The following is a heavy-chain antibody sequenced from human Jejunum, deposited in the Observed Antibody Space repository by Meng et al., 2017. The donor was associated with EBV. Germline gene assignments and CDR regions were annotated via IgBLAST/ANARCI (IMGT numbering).Heavy chain of an antibody. CDR1: GYTFSRYA. V-gene: IGHV7-4-1*02. D-gene: IGHD2-21*02. J-gene: IGHJ4*02. Sequence: QGHLVQSGSELKKPGASVKVSCKASGYTFSRYAMNWVRQAPGQGLEWMGWINTRTGNPAYAQGFTGRFVFSLDTSVSTAYLQISSLKAEDTAVYYCASDISTATFGYWGQGTLVTVSS. CDR2: INTRTGNP. CDR3: ASDISTATFGY.